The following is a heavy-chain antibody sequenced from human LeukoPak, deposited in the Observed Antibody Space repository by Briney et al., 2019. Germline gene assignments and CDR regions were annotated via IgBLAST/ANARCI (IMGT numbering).Heavy chain of an antibody. CDR2: IFPDDSNT. D-gene: IGHD2-15*01. J-gene: IGHJ6*02. Sequence: GESLKISCRGSGHDFSDYWIGWVRQMPGKGLEWMGIIFPDDSNTIYGPSFQGQVTISVDRSISTAYLQWSSLKASDTAMYYCARHGQSGCNYVGCYRSFLYYGMDVWGQGTAVTVSS. CDR3: ARHGQSGCNYVGCYRSFLYYGMDV. V-gene: IGHV5-51*01. CDR1: GHDFSDYW.